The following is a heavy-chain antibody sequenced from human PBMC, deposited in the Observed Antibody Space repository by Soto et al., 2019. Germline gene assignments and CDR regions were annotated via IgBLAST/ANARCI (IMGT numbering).Heavy chain of an antibody. J-gene: IGHJ4*02. CDR3: NTTAWDCSSTRCSQKDF. Sequence: EVQLVESGGGLVKPGGSLRLSCAASGFTFSNAWMNWVRQAPGKGLEWFGRITSKTDGGTTDYAAPVKGRFTISRDDSKNTLYLQMNSLKTEDTAVYYCNTTAWDCSSTRCSQKDFWGQVTLVTVSA. V-gene: IGHV3-15*07. D-gene: IGHD2-2*01. CDR2: ITSKTDGGTT. CDR1: GFTFSNAW.